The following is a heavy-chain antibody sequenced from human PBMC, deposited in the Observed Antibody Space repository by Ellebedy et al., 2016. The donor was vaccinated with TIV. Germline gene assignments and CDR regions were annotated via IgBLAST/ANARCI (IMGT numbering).Heavy chain of an antibody. Sequence: AASVKVSCKASAYTFTNYGISWVRQAPGQGLEWLGLINGYNGNTYSAQKLQGRVTMTTDTPTSTAYMELRSLRSDDTAVYYCARFVDGDYEDYWGQGALVTVSS. D-gene: IGHD4-17*01. CDR2: INGYNGNT. CDR1: AYTFTNYG. V-gene: IGHV1-18*04. CDR3: ARFVDGDYEDY. J-gene: IGHJ4*02.